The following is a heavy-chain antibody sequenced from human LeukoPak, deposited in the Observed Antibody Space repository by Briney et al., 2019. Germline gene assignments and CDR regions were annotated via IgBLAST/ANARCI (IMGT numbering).Heavy chain of an antibody. CDR3: AKSVAIYFYYGLDV. V-gene: IGHV3-53*01. Sequence: PSETLSLTCAVYGGSFSGYYWSWVRQAPGKGLEWVSVIYSGGGTYYADSVKGRFTISRDNSKNTLFLQMNSLRAEDTAPYYCAKSVAIYFYYGLDVWGQGTTVTVSS. D-gene: IGHD3-3*01. J-gene: IGHJ6*02. CDR2: IYSGGGT. CDR1: GGSFSGYY.